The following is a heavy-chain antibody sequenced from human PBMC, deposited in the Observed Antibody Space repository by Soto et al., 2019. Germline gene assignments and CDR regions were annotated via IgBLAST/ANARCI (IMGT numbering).Heavy chain of an antibody. CDR1: GDSITNGNW. J-gene: IGHJ4*02. V-gene: IGHV4-4*02. D-gene: IGHD1-1*01. CDR3: ARDLGTGTDY. CDR2: IYHSGAT. Sequence: QVQLQESGPGLVKPSGTLSLTCAVSGDSITNGNWWSWVRQAPGKGLEWIGEIYHSGATTYNPSLKSRATIAVDPSNNHFSLKLTSVTAADTAVYFCARDLGTGTDYWGQGTLVTVAS.